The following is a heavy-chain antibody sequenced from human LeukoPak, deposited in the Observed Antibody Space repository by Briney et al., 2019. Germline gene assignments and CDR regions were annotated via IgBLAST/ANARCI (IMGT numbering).Heavy chain of an antibody. J-gene: IGHJ4*02. CDR1: GYTFTSYY. Sequence: GASVKVSCKASGYTFTSYYMHWVRQAPGQGLEWVGIINPSGGSTSYAQKFQGRVTMTRDTSTGTVYMELSSLRSEDTAVYYCASNVQTGTQNYWGQGTLVTVSS. V-gene: IGHV1-46*01. D-gene: IGHD1-1*01. CDR2: INPSGGST. CDR3: ASNVQTGTQNY.